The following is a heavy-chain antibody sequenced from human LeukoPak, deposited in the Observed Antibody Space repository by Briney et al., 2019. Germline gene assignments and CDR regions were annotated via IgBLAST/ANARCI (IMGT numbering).Heavy chain of an antibody. V-gene: IGHV3-23*01. CDR1: GLTFSSYA. J-gene: IGHJ4*02. Sequence: SGGSLRLSCAASGLTFSSYAMSWVRQALGKGLEWVSAISGSGGSTYYADSVKGRFTISRDNSKNTLYLQMNSLRAEDTAVYYCAREPTMIVDWGQGTLVTVSS. CDR3: AREPTMIVD. CDR2: ISGSGGST. D-gene: IGHD3-22*01.